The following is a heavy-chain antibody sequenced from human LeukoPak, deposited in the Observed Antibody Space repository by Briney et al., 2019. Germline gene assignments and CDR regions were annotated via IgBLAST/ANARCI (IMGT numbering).Heavy chain of an antibody. CDR2: ISSSSSYI. Sequence: PGESLRLSCAASGFTFSSYSMNWVRQAPGKGLEWVSSISSSSSYIYYADSVKGRFTISRDNAKNSLYLQMNSLRAEDTAVYYCARDNRGYDSNDYWGQGTLVTVSS. CDR1: GFTFSSYS. J-gene: IGHJ4*02. D-gene: IGHD5-12*01. CDR3: ARDNRGYDSNDY. V-gene: IGHV3-21*01.